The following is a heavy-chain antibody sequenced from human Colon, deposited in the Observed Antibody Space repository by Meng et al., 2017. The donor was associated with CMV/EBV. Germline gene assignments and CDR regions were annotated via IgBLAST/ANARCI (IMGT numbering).Heavy chain of an antibody. J-gene: IGHJ4*02. Sequence: SCKASGFTFSAYYIHWVRQAPGQGLEWVGRINPMSGGTTYAQKFKGRVTLTRDTSISTDYMEVGRLTSDDTAVYFCARELESGGLDYWGQGTLVTVSS. D-gene: IGHD3-3*01. CDR1: GFTFSAYY. CDR2: INPMSGGT. V-gene: IGHV1-2*06. CDR3: ARELESGGLDY.